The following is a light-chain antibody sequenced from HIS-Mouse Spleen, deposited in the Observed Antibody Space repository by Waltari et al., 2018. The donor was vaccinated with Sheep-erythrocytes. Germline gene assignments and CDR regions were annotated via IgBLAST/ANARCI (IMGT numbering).Light chain of an antibody. V-gene: IGKV1-6*01. Sequence: AIQITQSLSSLSASVGDKVTITCRASQGIRNDLGWYQQKPGKAPKLLIYAASSLQSGVPSRFSGSGSGTDFTLTISSLQPEDFATYYCLQDYNYPWTFGQGTKVEIK. CDR1: QGIRND. CDR2: AAS. CDR3: LQDYNYPWT. J-gene: IGKJ1*01.